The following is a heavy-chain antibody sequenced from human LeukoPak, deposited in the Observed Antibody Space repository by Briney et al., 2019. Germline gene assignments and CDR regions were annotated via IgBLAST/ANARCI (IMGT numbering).Heavy chain of an antibody. CDR2: IYTSGST. CDR1: GGSISSGSYY. CDR3: ARAASDYDILTSYSHTRFDY. D-gene: IGHD3-9*01. J-gene: IGHJ4*02. V-gene: IGHV4-61*02. Sequence: SETLSLTCTVSGGSISSGSYYWSWIRQPAGKGLEWIGRIYTSGSTNYNPSLKSRVTISVDTSKNQFSLKLSSVTAADTAVYYCARAASDYDILTSYSHTRFDYWGQGTRVTVSS.